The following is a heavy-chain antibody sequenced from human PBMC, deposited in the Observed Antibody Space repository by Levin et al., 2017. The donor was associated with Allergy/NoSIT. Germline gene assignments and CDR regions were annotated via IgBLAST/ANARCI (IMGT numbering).Heavy chain of an antibody. CDR3: ARTPYGSGSYFFDSYNWFDP. J-gene: IGHJ5*02. Sequence: ASVKVSCKGSGYSFTSYWIGWVRQMPGKGLEWMGIIYPGDSDTRYSPSFQGQVTISADKSISTAYLQWSSLKASDTAMYYCARTPYGSGSYFFDSYNWFDPWGQGTLVTVSS. CDR2: IYPGDSDT. D-gene: IGHD3-10*01. CDR1: GYSFTSYW. V-gene: IGHV5-51*01.